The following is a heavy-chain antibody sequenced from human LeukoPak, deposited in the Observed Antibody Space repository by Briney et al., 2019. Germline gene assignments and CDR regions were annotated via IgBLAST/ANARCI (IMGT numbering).Heavy chain of an antibody. CDR1: GYTFTGHY. CDR3: ARERKESGGYVQFDY. J-gene: IGHJ4*02. CDR2: INPNSGGT. D-gene: IGHD5-12*01. V-gene: IGHV1-2*02. Sequence: ASVKVSCKASGYTFTGHYMHWVRQAPGQGLEWMGWINPNSGGTNYAQKFQGRVTMTRDTSISTAYMELSRLRSDDTAVYYCARERKESGGYVQFDYWGQGTLVTVSS.